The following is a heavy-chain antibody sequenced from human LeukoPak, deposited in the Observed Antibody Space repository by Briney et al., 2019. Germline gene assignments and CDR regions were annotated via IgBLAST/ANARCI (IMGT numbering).Heavy chain of an antibody. CDR2: ITGSSSYI. V-gene: IGHV3-21*01. Sequence: GGSLRLSCAASGFTFSTYYMNWVRQAPGKGLEWVSFITGSSSYIYYTDSVKGRFTISRDNAKNSLFLQMNSLRDEDTAVYYCARGSGSFSGGFDYWGQGTLVTVSS. J-gene: IGHJ4*02. D-gene: IGHD1-26*01. CDR1: GFTFSTYY. CDR3: ARGSGSFSGGFDY.